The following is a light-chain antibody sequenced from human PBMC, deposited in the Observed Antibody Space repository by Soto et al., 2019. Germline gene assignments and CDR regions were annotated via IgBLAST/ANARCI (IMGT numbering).Light chain of an antibody. CDR2: DVS. V-gene: IGLV2-14*01. J-gene: IGLJ1*01. Sequence: QSVLTQPASVSGSPGQSITISCTGTSSDVGGYNYVSWYQQHPGKAPKLMIYDVSNRPSGVPNRFSGSKSGNTASLTISGLQAEDEADYYCSSYTSSSASRVFGTGTKVTVL. CDR1: SSDVGGYNY. CDR3: SSYTSSSASRV.